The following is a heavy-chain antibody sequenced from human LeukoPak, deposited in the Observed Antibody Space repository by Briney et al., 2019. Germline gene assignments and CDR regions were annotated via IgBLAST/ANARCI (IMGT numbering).Heavy chain of an antibody. D-gene: IGHD4-17*01. J-gene: IGHJ4*02. CDR1: GASIRSSGHS. V-gene: IGHV4-39*07. CDR3: ARADYGDYASFDY. Sequence: SETLSLTCSVSGASIRSSGHSWGWIRQPPGKGLEWIGSFFYGGSTYYNPSLKSRVTISVDTSKNQFSLKLSSVTAADTAVYYCARADYGDYASFDYWGQGTLVTVSS. CDR2: FFYGGST.